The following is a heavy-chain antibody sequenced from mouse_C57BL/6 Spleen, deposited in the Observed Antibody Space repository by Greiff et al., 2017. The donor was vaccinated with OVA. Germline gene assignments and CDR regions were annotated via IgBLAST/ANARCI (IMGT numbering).Heavy chain of an antibody. V-gene: IGHV1-69*01. CDR3: ARSGYYGSSYAWFAY. CDR2: IDPSDSYT. D-gene: IGHD1-1*01. J-gene: IGHJ3*01. Sequence: VKLQQPGAELVMPGASVKLSCKASGYTFTSYWMHWVKQRPGQGLEWIGEIDPSDSYTNYNQKFKGKSTLTVDKSSSTAYMQLSSLTSEDSAVYYCARSGYYGSSYAWFAYWGQGTLVTVSA. CDR1: GYTFTSYW.